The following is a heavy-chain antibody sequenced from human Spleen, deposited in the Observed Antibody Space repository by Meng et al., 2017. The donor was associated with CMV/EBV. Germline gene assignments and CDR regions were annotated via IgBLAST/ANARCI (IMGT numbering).Heavy chain of an antibody. V-gene: IGHV4-39*07. D-gene: IGHD3-16*01. CDR2: MFYSGST. Sequence: SETLSLTCTVSGGSISNSRYYWAWIRQPPGKGLEWIGSMFYSGSTYYNPSLKSRVSISVDTSNNQFSLKLSSATAADTAVYYCAREAYAHNDYWGQGTLVTVSS. CDR1: GGSISNSRYY. J-gene: IGHJ4*01. CDR3: AREAYAHNDY.